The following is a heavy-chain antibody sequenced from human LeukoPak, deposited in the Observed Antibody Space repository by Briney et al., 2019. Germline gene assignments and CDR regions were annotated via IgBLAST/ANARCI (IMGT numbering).Heavy chain of an antibody. D-gene: IGHD2-2*01. CDR2: IFSGGST. V-gene: IGHV3-53*01. CDR3: ARGLGYCTSTTCLLPFDY. J-gene: IGHJ4*02. CDR1: GFTVSTYY. Sequence: GGSLRLSCAASGFTVSTYYMTWVRQAPGKGLECVSVIFSGGSTYYADSVKGRFTVSRDNSKNTLYLQMNSLRAEDTAMYYCARGLGYCTSTTCLLPFDYWGQGTLVTVSS.